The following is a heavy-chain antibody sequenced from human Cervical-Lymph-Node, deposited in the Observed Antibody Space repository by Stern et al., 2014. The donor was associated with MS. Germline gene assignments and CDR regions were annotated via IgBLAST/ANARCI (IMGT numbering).Heavy chain of an antibody. D-gene: IGHD1-14*01. Sequence: EVQLVESGGGLVQPGGSLRLSCAASGFTFSSYSMNWVRQAPGKGREWVSYISSSSSTIYYADSVKGRFTISRNNAKNSLYLQMNSLRDEDTAVYYCAREDELGGTAWGQGTLVTVSS. CDR2: ISSSSSTI. V-gene: IGHV3-48*02. J-gene: IGHJ5*02. CDR1: GFTFSSYS. CDR3: AREDELGGTA.